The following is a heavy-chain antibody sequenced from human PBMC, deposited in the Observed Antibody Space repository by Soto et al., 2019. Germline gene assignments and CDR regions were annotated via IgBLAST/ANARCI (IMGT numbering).Heavy chain of an antibody. V-gene: IGHV4-59*01. CDR2: IYYSGST. Sequence: SETLSLTCTVSGGSISSYYWSWIRQPPGKGLEWIGYIYYSGSTNYNPSFKIRVTISVDTSKNQFFLKLSSVTAADTAVYYCARDIRGYDSSGYSYYYYGMDVWGQGTTVTVSS. J-gene: IGHJ6*02. CDR3: ARDIRGYDSSGYSYYYYGMDV. D-gene: IGHD3-22*01. CDR1: GGSISSYY.